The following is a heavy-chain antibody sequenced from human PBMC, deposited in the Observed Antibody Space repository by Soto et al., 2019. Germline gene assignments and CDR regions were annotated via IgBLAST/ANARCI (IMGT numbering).Heavy chain of an antibody. V-gene: IGHV3-23*01. CDR2: ISANGQGI. CDR1: GFTFSINA. D-gene: IGHD2-2*01. Sequence: EVQLLESGGGLVQPGGSLRLSCATSGFTFSINALSWVGQAPGKGLEWVSAISANGQGIYYADSVRGRFSISRDNSRNTVFLHMDSLRAEDTAVYYCAKDRDYPRDQFHYWGQGTLVTVSS. J-gene: IGHJ4*02. CDR3: AKDRDYPRDQFHY.